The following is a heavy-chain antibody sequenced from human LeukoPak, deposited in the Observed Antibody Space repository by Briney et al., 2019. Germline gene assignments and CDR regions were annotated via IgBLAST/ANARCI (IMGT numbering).Heavy chain of an antibody. CDR1: GFSISDYD. J-gene: IGHJ4*02. D-gene: IGHD6-19*01. CDR3: AKLRDTSGWFLDY. CDR2: ISYDGSNK. Sequence: GRSLRLSCAASGFSISDYDMHWVRQAPGKGLEWVAVISYDGSNKYYEGSVKGRFTISRDNSKNTLFLQMNSLRSEDTAVYYCAKLRDTSGWFLDYWGQGTLVTVSS. V-gene: IGHV3-30*18.